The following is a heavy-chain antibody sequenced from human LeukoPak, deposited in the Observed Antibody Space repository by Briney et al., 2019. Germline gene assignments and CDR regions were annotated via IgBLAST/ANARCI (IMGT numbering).Heavy chain of an antibody. CDR2: INHSGST. V-gene: IGHV4-34*01. CDR3: ASSVLYSSGWYGGDYYYYMDV. D-gene: IGHD6-19*01. J-gene: IGHJ6*03. Sequence: PSETLSLTCTVSGGSISSYYWSWIRQPPGKGLEWIGEINHSGSTNYNPSLKSRVTISVDTSKNQFSLKLSSVTAADTAVYYCASSVLYSSGWYGGDYYYYMDVWGKGTTVTISS. CDR1: GGSISSYY.